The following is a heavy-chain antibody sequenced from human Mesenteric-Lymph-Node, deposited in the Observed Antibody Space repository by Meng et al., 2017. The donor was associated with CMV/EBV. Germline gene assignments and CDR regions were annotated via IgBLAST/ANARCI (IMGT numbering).Heavy chain of an antibody. D-gene: IGHD3-22*01. CDR1: GGSISSSNW. CDR2: IYHSGST. J-gene: IGHJ4*02. Sequence: SGGSISSSNWWRWVRQPPGKGLEWIGEIYHSGSTNYNPSLKSRVTISVDKSKNQFSLKLSSVTAADTAVYYCARAYYDSSGYYYDYWGQGTLVTVSS. V-gene: IGHV4-4*02. CDR3: ARAYYDSSGYYYDY.